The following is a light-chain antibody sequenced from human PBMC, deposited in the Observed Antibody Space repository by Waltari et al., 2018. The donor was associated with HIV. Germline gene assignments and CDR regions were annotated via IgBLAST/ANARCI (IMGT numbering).Light chain of an antibody. CDR1: ISNIGNNH. CDR3: GTWDDSLGAVV. J-gene: IGLJ2*01. Sequence: QSVLTQPPSVSAAPGQTVTLPCSGTISNIGNNHVSWHHQAPWTTPKLLIYETSKRPSGIPDRFSGSKSGTSATLGITGVQTADEADYYCGTWDDSLGAVVFGGGTRVTV. V-gene: IGLV1-51*02. CDR2: ETS.